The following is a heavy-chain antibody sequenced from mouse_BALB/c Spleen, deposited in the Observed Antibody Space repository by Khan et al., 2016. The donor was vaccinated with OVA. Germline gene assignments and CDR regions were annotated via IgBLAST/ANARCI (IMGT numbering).Heavy chain of an antibody. D-gene: IGHD2-4*01. CDR1: GFSLNNYS. V-gene: IGHV2-2*02. CDR3: ARRSYDYGRGAVFAY. CDR2: IWSAGST. Sequence: QVQLKQSGPGLVQPSQSLSITCTVSGFSLNNYSVHWVRQSPGKGLEWLGVIWSAGSTDYTAAFISRLTISKDNSSSQVFFKLHSLQPNDTAQYLCARRSYDYGRGAVFAYWGQGTLVTVSA. J-gene: IGHJ3*01.